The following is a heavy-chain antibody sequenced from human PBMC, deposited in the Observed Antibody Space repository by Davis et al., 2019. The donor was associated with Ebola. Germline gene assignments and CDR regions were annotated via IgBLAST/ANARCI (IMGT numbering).Heavy chain of an antibody. J-gene: IGHJ6*04. D-gene: IGHD1-7*01. V-gene: IGHV5-51*01. CDR2: IYPGDSDT. CDR1: GYSFSNFW. CDR3: ARHSNYYYYYYGMDV. Sequence: GESLKISCKGSGYSFSNFWIGWVRQMPGKGLEWMGIIYPGDSDTRYSPSFQGQVTISADKSIATAYLQWSSLKASDTAMYYCARHSNYYYYYYGMDVWGKGTTVTVSS.